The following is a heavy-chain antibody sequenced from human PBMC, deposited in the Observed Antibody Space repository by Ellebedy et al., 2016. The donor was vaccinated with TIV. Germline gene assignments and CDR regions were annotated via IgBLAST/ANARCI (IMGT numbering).Heavy chain of an antibody. J-gene: IGHJ6*03. CDR1: GGSFSGYY. CDR2: INHSGST. V-gene: IGHV4-34*01. D-gene: IGHD6-19*01. CDR3: ARCSGWWRNYYYYMDV. Sequence: GSLRLSCAVYGGSFSGYYWSWIRQPPGKGLEWIGEINHSGSTNYNPSLKSRVTISVDTSKNQFSLKLSSVTAADTAVYYCARCSGWWRNYYYYMDVWGKGTTVTVSS.